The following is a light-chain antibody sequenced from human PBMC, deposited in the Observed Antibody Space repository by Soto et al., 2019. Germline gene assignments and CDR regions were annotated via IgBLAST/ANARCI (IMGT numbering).Light chain of an antibody. CDR1: SSAVGSHNR. J-gene: IGLJ1*01. CDR2: DVS. V-gene: IGLV2-18*02. CDR3: SSYTSSSTYV. Sequence: QSVLTQPPSVSGSPGQSVTISCTGSSSAVGSHNRVSWYQQPPGTAPKLMIYDVSNRPSGVPDRFSGSKSGNTASLTISGLQAEDEADYYCSSYTSSSTYVFGTGTKVTVL.